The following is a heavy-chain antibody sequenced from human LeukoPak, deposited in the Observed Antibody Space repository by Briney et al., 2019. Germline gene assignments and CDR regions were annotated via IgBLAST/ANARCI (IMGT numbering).Heavy chain of an antibody. CDR2: IYYSGST. Sequence: SETLSLTCTVSGGSISSGDYYWSWIRQPPGKGLEWIGYIYYSGSTNYNPSLKSRVTISVDTSKNQFSLKLSSVTAADTAVYYCARAGSSGYLIDYWGQGTLVTVSS. V-gene: IGHV4-30-4*02. CDR1: GGSISSGDYY. J-gene: IGHJ4*02. CDR3: ARAGSSGYLIDY. D-gene: IGHD3-22*01.